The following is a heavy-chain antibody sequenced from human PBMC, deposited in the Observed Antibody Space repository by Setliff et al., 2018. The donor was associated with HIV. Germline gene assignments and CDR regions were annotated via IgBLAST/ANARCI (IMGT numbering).Heavy chain of an antibody. D-gene: IGHD3-10*01. Sequence: PSETLSLTCNVSGGSISSGSYFWGWIRQPPGKGLEWIGSFHHSGSSSYNPSLKSRVTISVDTSKNQFSLKLSSVTAADTGVFYCARDRGGSDYFDYWGHGTLVTVSS. J-gene: IGHJ4*01. CDR3: ARDRGGSDYFDY. CDR2: FHHSGSS. V-gene: IGHV4-39*07. CDR1: GGSISSGSYF.